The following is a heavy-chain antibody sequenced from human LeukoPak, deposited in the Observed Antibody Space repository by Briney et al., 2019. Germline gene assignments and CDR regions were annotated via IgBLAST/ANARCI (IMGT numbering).Heavy chain of an antibody. CDR1: GFTFSSYG. CDR2: MWYDGTKK. Sequence: GRSLRLSCAASGFTFSSYGMHWVRQAPGKGLEWVAVMWYDGTKKYYADSVTGRFTISGDTSKKTLFLQMNSLRPEDTAVYYCARSVGTADYDYWGQGTLVTVSS. J-gene: IGHJ4*02. V-gene: IGHV3-33*01. D-gene: IGHD5-18*01. CDR3: ARSVGTADYDY.